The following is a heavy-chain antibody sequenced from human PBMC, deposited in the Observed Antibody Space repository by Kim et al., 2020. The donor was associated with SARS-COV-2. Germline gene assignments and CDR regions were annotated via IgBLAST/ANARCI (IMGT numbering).Heavy chain of an antibody. V-gene: IGHV1-3*01. CDR3: AREGSGSYNWFDP. CDR1: GYTFDTFS. Sequence: ASVKVSCKASGYTFDTFSLYWVRQAPGQRFEWMGWINGGNGNTRYSQTFQGRVTITRDRAATTAYMELSSLTSKDTAGYYCAREGSGSYNWFDPWGQGTL. CDR2: INGGNGNT. J-gene: IGHJ5*02. D-gene: IGHD3-10*01.